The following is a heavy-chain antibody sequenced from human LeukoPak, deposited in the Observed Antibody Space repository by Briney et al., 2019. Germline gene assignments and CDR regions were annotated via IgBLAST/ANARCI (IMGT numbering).Heavy chain of an antibody. CDR1: GYTFTGYY. V-gene: IGHV1-2*06. CDR2: INPNSGGT. CDR3: ARAGYSSSWHYYYYYMDV. D-gene: IGHD6-13*01. Sequence: ASVQVSCKASGYTFTGYYMHWVRQAPGQGLEWMGRINPNSGGTNYAQKFQGRVTMTRDTSISTAYMELSRLRSDDTAVYYCARAGYSSSWHYYYYYMDVWGKGTTVTVSS. J-gene: IGHJ6*03.